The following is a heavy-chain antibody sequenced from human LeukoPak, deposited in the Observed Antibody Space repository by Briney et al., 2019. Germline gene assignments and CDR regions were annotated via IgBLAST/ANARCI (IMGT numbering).Heavy chain of an antibody. CDR2: INPNSGGT. Sequence: ASVKVSCKASGYTFTSYDINWVRQATGQGLEWMGWINPNSGGTNYAQKFQGRVTMTRDTSISTAYMELSRLRSDDTAVYYCARGAVSPFDYWGQGTLVTVSS. D-gene: IGHD4-17*01. V-gene: IGHV1-2*02. J-gene: IGHJ4*02. CDR1: GYTFTSYD. CDR3: ARGAVSPFDY.